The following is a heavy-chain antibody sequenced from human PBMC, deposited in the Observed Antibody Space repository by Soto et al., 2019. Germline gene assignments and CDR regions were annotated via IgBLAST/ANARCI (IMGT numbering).Heavy chain of an antibody. CDR1: GFTFGGYW. J-gene: IGHJ6*02. CDR2: INNDGTT. CDR3: ARQVSYGLDV. V-gene: IGHV3-74*01. D-gene: IGHD2-8*01. Sequence: GSLRLSCAASGFTFGGYWIHWVRQAPGKGLVWVSRINNDGTTRYADSVKGRFTISRDNAKNTLYLQMNSLRAEDTAVYYCARQVSYGLDVWGQGTTVTVSS.